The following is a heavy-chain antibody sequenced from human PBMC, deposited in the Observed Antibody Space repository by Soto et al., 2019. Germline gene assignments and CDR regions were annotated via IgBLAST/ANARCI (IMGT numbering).Heavy chain of an antibody. J-gene: IGHJ4*02. CDR2: ISSSGSTI. D-gene: IGHD3-16*01. Sequence: GGSLRLSCAASGFTFSSYEMNWVRQAPGKGLEWVSYISSSGSTIYYADSVKGRFTISRDNAKNSLYLQMNSLRAEDTAVYYCASPGELRRFDYWGQGTLVTVSS. CDR3: ASPGELRRFDY. CDR1: GFTFSSYE. V-gene: IGHV3-48*03.